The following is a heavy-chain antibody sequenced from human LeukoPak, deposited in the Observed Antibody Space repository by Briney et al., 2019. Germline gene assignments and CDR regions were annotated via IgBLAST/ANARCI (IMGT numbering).Heavy chain of an antibody. CDR2: VYTTRTT. CDR3: ATASGAGGFLHK. Sequence: SETLSLTCTVSGDFISGSYWTWVRQPAGKGLEWIGRVYTTRTTNFNPSLKSRLSMSVDASKKEVYMTLNYVTAADTAVYFCATASGAGGFLHKWGQGILVTVSS. D-gene: IGHD1-26*01. V-gene: IGHV4-4*07. CDR1: GDFISGSY. J-gene: IGHJ1*01.